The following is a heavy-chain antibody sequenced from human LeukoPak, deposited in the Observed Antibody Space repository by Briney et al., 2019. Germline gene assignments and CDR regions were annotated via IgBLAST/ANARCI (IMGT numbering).Heavy chain of an antibody. CDR2: ISGSGGST. Sequence: GGSLRLSCAASGFTFSSYAMSWVRQAPGKGLEWVSAISGSGGSTYYADSVQGRFTISRDNSKNRVYLQMNSLRVEDTAVYYCAKDSWEVGATSEIDYWGQGILVTVSS. CDR1: GFTFSSYA. V-gene: IGHV3-23*01. D-gene: IGHD1-26*01. CDR3: AKDSWEVGATSEIDY. J-gene: IGHJ4*02.